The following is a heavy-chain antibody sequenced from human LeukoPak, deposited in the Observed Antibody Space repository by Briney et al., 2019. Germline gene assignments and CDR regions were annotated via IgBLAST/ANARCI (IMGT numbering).Heavy chain of an antibody. J-gene: IGHJ5*02. V-gene: IGHV3-64D*09. D-gene: IGHD3-22*01. CDR1: GFTFSTYA. CDR3: VKLDLEYYYHT. Sequence: GGSLRLSCSASGFTFSTYAFHWVRQAPGKGLGYVSAISGNGDTTYYADSVKGRFTISRDNSRNTLFLQMSSLRAEDTAMYYCVKLDLEYYYHTWGQGTLVSVSS. CDR2: ISGNGDTT.